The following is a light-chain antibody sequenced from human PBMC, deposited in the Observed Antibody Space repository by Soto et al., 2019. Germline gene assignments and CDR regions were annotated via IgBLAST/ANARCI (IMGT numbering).Light chain of an antibody. Sequence: EIVLTQSPATLSLSPGESATLSCRASQSVSSYLAWYQQKPGQAPRLLIYDASNRATGIPARFSGSGSGTDFTLTISGLEPEDFAVYYCQQSSNWPPYTFGQGTKLAIK. V-gene: IGKV3-11*01. CDR3: QQSSNWPPYT. CDR2: DAS. J-gene: IGKJ2*01. CDR1: QSVSSY.